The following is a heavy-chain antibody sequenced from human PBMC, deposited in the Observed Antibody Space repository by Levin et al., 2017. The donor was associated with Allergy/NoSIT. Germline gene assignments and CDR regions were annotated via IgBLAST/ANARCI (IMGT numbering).Heavy chain of an antibody. CDR2: INHSGST. D-gene: IGHD3-3*01. CDR1: GGSFSGYY. CDR3: ARRWGGYYPFVY. J-gene: IGHJ4*02. V-gene: IGHV4-34*01. Sequence: KPSETLSLTCAVYGGSFSGYYWSWIRQPPGKGLEWIGEINHSGSTNYNPSLKSRVTISVDTSKNQFSLKLSSVTAADTAVYYCARRWGGYYPFVYWGQGTLVTVSS.